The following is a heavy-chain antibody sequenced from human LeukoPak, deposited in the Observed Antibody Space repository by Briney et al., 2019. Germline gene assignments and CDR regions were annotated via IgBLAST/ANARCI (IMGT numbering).Heavy chain of an antibody. V-gene: IGHV3-30*18. CDR2: ISYDGSNK. CDR3: AKEFDY. CDR1: GFTFSSYG. Sequence: PGGSLRLSCAASGFTFSSYGMHWVRQAPVKGLEWVAVISYDGSNKYYADSVKGRFTISRDNSKNTLYLQMNSLRAEDTAVYYCAKEFDYWGQGTLVTVSS. J-gene: IGHJ4*02.